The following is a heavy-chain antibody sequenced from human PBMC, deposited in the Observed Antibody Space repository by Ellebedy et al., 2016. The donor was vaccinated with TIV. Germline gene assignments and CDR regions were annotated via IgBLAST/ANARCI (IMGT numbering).Heavy chain of an antibody. CDR3: ARHYGDYGKDH. Sequence: GESLKISXAASGFTFSSYGMHWVRQAPGKGLEWLAVIWYDGSNKYYADSVKGRFTISRDNSKNTLYLQMNSLRAEDTAVYYCARHYGDYGKDHWGQGTLVTVSS. D-gene: IGHD4-17*01. CDR2: IWYDGSNK. CDR1: GFTFSSYG. V-gene: IGHV3-33*01. J-gene: IGHJ4*02.